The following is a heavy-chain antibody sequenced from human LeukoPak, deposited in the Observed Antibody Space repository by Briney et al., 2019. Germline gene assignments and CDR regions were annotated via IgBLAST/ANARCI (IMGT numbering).Heavy chain of an antibody. Sequence: SETLSLTCTVSGGSISSYYWSWIRQPPGKGLEWIGYIYYSGSTNYNPSLKSRVTISVDTSKNQFSLKLSSVTAADTAVYYCARVSTPPLMVYANRGQGTLVTVSS. V-gene: IGHV4-59*01. CDR3: ARVSTPPLMVYAN. J-gene: IGHJ4*02. D-gene: IGHD2-8*01. CDR1: GGSISSYY. CDR2: IYYSGST.